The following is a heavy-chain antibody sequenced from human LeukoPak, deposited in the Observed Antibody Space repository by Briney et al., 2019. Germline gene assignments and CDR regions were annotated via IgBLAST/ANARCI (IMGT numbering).Heavy chain of an antibody. CDR3: AKGIKSFGY. V-gene: IGHV3-23*01. J-gene: IGHJ4*02. D-gene: IGHD3-10*01. CDR1: GFTSSRYA. CDR2: ISASGGST. Sequence: GGSLRLSCAASGFTSSRYAMSWVRQAPGKGLEWVSTISASGGSTYYADSVKGRFTISRDNSKNTLYLQMNSLRAEDTAVYYCAKGIKSFGYWGQGTLVTVSS.